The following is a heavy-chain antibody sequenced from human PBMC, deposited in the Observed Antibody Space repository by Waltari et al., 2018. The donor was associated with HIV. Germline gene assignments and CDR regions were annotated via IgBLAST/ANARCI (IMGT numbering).Heavy chain of an antibody. Sequence: EVQLVESGGGLVQPGGSLRLSCAASGFTFSSYSMNWVRQAPGKGLEWVSYISSSSSTIYYADSVKGRFTISRDNAKNSLYLQMNSLRAEDTAVYYCARDLSGGYSSSWYTRIYGMDVWGQGTTVTVSS. V-gene: IGHV3-48*01. CDR1: GFTFSSYS. CDR2: ISSSSSTI. J-gene: IGHJ6*02. CDR3: ARDLSGGYSSSWYTRIYGMDV. D-gene: IGHD6-13*01.